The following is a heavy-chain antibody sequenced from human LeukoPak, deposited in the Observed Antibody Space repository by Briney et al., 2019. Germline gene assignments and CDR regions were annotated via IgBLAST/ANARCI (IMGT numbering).Heavy chain of an antibody. CDR2: VRYDGSKK. V-gene: IGHV3-30*02. CDR3: ANPHFDY. J-gene: IGHJ4*02. CDR1: GFTFSTYG. Sequence: GGSLRLSCAASGFTFSTYGMHWVRQAPGKGLEWVAFVRYDGSKKYYTNSVKGRFTISRDNSKNTLYLQMNSLRAEDTAVYYCANPHFDYWGQGALVTVSS.